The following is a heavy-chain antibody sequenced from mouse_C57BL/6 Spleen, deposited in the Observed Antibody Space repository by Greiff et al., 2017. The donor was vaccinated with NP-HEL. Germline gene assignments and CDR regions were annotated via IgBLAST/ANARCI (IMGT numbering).Heavy chain of an antibody. Sequence: QVTLKVSGPGILQPSQTLSLTCSFSGFSLSTFGMGVGWIRQPSGKGLEWLAHIWWDADKYYNPALKSRLTISKDTSKNQVFLKIANVDTADTATYYCARSLFITTVVNWYFDVWGTGTTVTVSS. V-gene: IGHV8-8*01. CDR3: ARSLFITTVVNWYFDV. CDR1: GFSLSTFGMG. J-gene: IGHJ1*03. D-gene: IGHD1-1*01. CDR2: IWWDADK.